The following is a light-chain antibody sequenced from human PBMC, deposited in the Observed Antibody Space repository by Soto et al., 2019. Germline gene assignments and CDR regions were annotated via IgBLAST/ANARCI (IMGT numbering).Light chain of an antibody. CDR2: GAS. Sequence: SADGLRVVLGKRAAIDCKSSLSVLSSANNSNYLAWYQKRLGQPPKLLIYGASTRESGVPDRFSGSGSGTDFTLTIRSLQSEYMAVYFCQQYYTAPVTFGGGTKVDIK. CDR3: QQYYTAPVT. V-gene: IGKV4-1*01. CDR1: LSVLSSANNSNY. J-gene: IGKJ4*01.